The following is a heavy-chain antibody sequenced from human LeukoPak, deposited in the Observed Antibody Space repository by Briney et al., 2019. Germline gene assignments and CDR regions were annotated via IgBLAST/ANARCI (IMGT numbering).Heavy chain of an antibody. Sequence: GPSVKVSCKASGGTFSSYAISWVRQAPGQGLEWMGRIIPIFGTANYAQKFQGRVTITTDVSTSTAYMELSSLRSEDTAVYYCARERWLDNPTLFYWGQGTLVTVSS. J-gene: IGHJ4*02. CDR3: ARERWLDNPTLFY. V-gene: IGHV1-69*05. CDR1: GGTFSSYA. CDR2: IIPIFGTA. D-gene: IGHD5-24*01.